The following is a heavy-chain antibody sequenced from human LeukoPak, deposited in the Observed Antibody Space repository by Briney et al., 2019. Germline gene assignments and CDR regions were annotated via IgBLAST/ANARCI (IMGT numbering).Heavy chain of an antibody. CDR3: AKYLAGGWYYIDC. Sequence: GGSLRLSCAASGFTFRSYDLNWVRQAPGKGLEWVSTISGSGDSTYYADSVKGRFAISRDNSKNTLYLEMNSLRAEDTAIYYCAKYLAGGWYYIDCWGQGTLVTVSS. J-gene: IGHJ4*02. V-gene: IGHV3-23*01. CDR1: GFTFRSYD. D-gene: IGHD6-19*01. CDR2: ISGSGDST.